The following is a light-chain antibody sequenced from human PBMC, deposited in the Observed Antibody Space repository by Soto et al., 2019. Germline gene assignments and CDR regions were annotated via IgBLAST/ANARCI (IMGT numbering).Light chain of an antibody. CDR2: SNN. CDR3: AAWDDSLNGFWV. J-gene: IGLJ3*02. Sequence: QSVLTQPPTASGTPGQRVTISCSGSSSNIGSNYVNWYQQLPGTAPKLLIYSNNQRPSGVPDRFSGSKSGTSGSLAISGLQSEDEADYYCAAWDDSLNGFWVFGGGTKLTVL. V-gene: IGLV1-44*01. CDR1: SSNIGSNY.